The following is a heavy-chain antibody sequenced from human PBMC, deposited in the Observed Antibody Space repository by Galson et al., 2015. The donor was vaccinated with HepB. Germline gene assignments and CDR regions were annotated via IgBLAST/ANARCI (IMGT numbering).Heavy chain of an antibody. CDR3: AKANYPGYCSGERSGNCFPRYIFDC. CDR1: GFTFSNYA. Sequence: SLRLSCAASGFTFSNYALNWVRQGPGKRLEWVAAISGSGATTYYAESVKGRFTISRDNSKNTLHLEMNSLRADDTAVYDCAKANYPGYCSGERSGNCFPRYIFDCWGQGTLVTVSS. CDR2: ISGSGATT. V-gene: IGHV3-23*01. J-gene: IGHJ4*02. D-gene: IGHD2-15*01.